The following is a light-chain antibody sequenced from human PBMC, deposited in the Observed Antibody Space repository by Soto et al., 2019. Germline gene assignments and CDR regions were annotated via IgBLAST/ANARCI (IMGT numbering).Light chain of an antibody. V-gene: IGKV1-39*01. CDR3: QKSYSTPLN. J-gene: IGKJ4*01. Sequence: DIQMTHSPSSLSASVLYIVTITFRASQSISSYLNSYQQKPGKAPKLLIYAASSLQSGVPSRFSGSGSGTDFTLTISSLQPEDFATYYCQKSYSTPLNFGGGTKVDIK. CDR2: AAS. CDR1: QSISSY.